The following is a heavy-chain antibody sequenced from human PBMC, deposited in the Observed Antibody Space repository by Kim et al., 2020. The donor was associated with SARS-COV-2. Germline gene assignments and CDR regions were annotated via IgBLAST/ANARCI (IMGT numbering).Heavy chain of an antibody. V-gene: IGHV3-23*01. CDR3: AKDPAAGHFDY. J-gene: IGHJ4*02. CDR2: T. D-gene: IGHD6-13*01. Sequence: TYYADAGRGRFTISRDNSKNTLYLQMNSLRAEDTAVYYCAKDPAAGHFDYWGQGTLVTVSS.